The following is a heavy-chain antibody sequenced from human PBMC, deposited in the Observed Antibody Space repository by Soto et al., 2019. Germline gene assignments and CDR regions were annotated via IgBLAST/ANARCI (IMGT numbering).Heavy chain of an antibody. CDR1: GGSISSGDYY. V-gene: IGHV4-30-4*01. CDR2: IYYSGST. Sequence: SETLSLTCTVSGGSISSGDYYWSWIRQPPGKGLEWIGYIYYSGSTYYNPSLKSRVTISVDTSKNQFALKLSSVTAADTAVYYCAREKYYDFWSGLGNWFDPWGQGTLVTVSS. D-gene: IGHD3-3*01. CDR3: AREKYYDFWSGLGNWFDP. J-gene: IGHJ5*02.